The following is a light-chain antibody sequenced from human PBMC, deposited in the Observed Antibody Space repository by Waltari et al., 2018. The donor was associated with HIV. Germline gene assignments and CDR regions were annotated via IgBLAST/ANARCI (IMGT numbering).Light chain of an antibody. Sequence: QSALTQPPSASGSPGQSVTISCTGTSSDVGAYNYVSWFQQHPGKAPKLMIYDVTKRPSGAPYRFSGSKSGNTASLTVSGLQAEDEADYYCASHAGSKDVFGGGTRLTVL. V-gene: IGLV2-8*01. CDR1: SSDVGAYNY. J-gene: IGLJ2*01. CDR3: ASHAGSKDV. CDR2: DVT.